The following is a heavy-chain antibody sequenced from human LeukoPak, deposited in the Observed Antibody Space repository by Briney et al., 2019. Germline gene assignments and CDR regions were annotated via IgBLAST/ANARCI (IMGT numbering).Heavy chain of an antibody. Sequence: GGSLRLSCAASGFTFRSHAMSWVRQAPGKGLEWVSSISETGGSTYYADSVKGRLTISRDNSNNKLYLQMNSLRAEDTAVYYCTTGGRKRCSGISCYPGDYWGQGTLVTVSS. CDR1: GFTFRSHA. CDR3: TTGGRKRCSGISCYPGDY. V-gene: IGHV3-23*01. D-gene: IGHD2-15*01. J-gene: IGHJ4*02. CDR2: ISETGGST.